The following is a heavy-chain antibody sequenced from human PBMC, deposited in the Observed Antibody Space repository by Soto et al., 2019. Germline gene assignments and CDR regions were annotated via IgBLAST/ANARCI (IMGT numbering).Heavy chain of an antibody. CDR1: GYTFSTYG. D-gene: IGHD6-19*01. V-gene: IGHV1-18*01. Sequence: GASVKVSCKASGYTFSTYGFSWVRQAPGQGLEWMGWISAYNGNTNYAQKLQGRVTMTTDTSTSTAYMELRSLRSDDTAVYYCARDVTDPGGWPVDYWGQGTLVTVSS. CDR2: ISAYNGNT. CDR3: ARDVTDPGGWPVDY. J-gene: IGHJ4*02.